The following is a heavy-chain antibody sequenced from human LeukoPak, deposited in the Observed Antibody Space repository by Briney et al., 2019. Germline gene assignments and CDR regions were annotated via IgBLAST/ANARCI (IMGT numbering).Heavy chain of an antibody. CDR3: ARVTRPGNGILDY. V-gene: IGHV4-4*07. CDR1: GDSISRNY. CDR2: IYTSENT. J-gene: IGHJ4*02. Sequence: SETLSLTCTVSGDSISRNYGSWLGQSAGKGVEGIGRIYTSENTIYNPSLKSRVTMSVDTSKNQFSLKVNSVTAADTAVYYCARVTRPGNGILDYWGQGTLVTVSS. D-gene: IGHD6-6*01.